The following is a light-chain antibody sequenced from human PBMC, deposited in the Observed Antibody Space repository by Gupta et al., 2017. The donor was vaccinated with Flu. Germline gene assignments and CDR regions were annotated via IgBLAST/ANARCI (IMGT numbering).Light chain of an antibody. CDR3: QQYGSSPPIT. CDR1: QSVSSSY. V-gene: IGKV3-20*01. Sequence: EIVLTQSPGTLSLSPGERATLSCRASQSVSSSYLAWYQQKPGQAPRLLIYGASSRGTGIPDRFSGSGSGTDFTLTISRLEPEDFAVYYCQQYGSSPPITFGQGTLVEIK. CDR2: GAS. J-gene: IGKJ5*01.